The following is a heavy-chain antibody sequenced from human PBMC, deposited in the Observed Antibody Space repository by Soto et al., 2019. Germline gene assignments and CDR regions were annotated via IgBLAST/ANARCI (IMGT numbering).Heavy chain of an antibody. Sequence: SVNVSCKASGGTLSTYTITWVRHAPGQGLEWMGRIIPIIGIINYAQKFQGRVTISADKFTGTAYMELTGLISDDTAVYYCAGDLYSHYNDSHAAPYPWGQGTLVTGSS. CDR3: AGDLYSHYNDSHAAPYP. J-gene: IGHJ5*02. CDR1: GGTLSTYT. V-gene: IGHV1-69*04. CDR2: IIPIIGII. D-gene: IGHD4-4*01.